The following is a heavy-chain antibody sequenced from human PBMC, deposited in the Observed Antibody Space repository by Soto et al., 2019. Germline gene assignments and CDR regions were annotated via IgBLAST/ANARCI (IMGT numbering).Heavy chain of an antibody. D-gene: IGHD6-19*01. CDR3: ATDSRIAVAVFLLDY. Sequence: HPGGSMRLSCAASGFNFSSYAMHWVRQAPGKGLEWVAVISYDGSNQYYEDSVKGRFTISRDKAKNTLYLQMNSLRAEDTAVYYCATDSRIAVAVFLLDYWGQGTLVTVSS. CDR1: GFNFSSYA. CDR2: ISYDGSNQ. V-gene: IGHV3-30-3*01. J-gene: IGHJ4*02.